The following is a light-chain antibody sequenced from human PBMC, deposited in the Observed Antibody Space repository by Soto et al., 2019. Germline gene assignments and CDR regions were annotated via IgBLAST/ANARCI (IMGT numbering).Light chain of an antibody. CDR1: QSISSY. V-gene: IGKV1-39*01. CDR2: AAS. J-gene: IGKJ2*01. Sequence: DIQMTQSPSSLSASVGDRVTITCRASQSISSYLNWYHQKPGKAPELLIYAASSLQGGVPSRFSGSGSGTDFTLTISSLQSEDFALYYCQQYSNWPRGTFGQGTKLQIK. CDR3: QQYSNWPRGT.